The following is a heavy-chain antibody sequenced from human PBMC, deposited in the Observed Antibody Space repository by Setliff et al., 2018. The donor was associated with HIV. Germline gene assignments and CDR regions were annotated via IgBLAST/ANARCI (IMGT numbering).Heavy chain of an antibody. Sequence: LRLSCAASGFTFSASYMTWIRQAPGKGLEWVAHISSSGATIYYVDSVKGRFTISRDNAKNSLYLQMNSLRAEDTAVYYCARDVYNTDAFDIWGQGTMVTVSS. CDR3: ARDVYNTDAFDI. CDR2: ISSSGATI. CDR1: GFTFSASY. V-gene: IGHV3-11*04. J-gene: IGHJ3*02. D-gene: IGHD1-1*01.